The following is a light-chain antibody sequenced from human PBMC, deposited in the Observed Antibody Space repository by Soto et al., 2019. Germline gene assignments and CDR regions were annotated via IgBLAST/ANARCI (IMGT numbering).Light chain of an antibody. CDR3: QHYYSYPYT. CDR1: QSISSW. CDR2: DGS. J-gene: IGKJ2*01. Sequence: EIQTTQSRATLSASVGDRVTITCRASQSISSWLAWCQQRPGKAPKVLIYDGSSLKSGVPSRFSGSGSGTEFALNISSLQPDDFATYYCQHYYSYPYTFGQGTKVDIK. V-gene: IGKV1-5*01.